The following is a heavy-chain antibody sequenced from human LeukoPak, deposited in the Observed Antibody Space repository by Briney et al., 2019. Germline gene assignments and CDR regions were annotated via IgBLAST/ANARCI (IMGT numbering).Heavy chain of an antibody. CDR2: ISYDGSNK. Sequence: GRSLRLSCAASGFTFNTYGMHWVRQAPGKGLEWVAVISYDGSNKYYADSVKGRFTISRDNSKNMLYLQMNSLRAEDTAVYYCARGDLGATPLDYWGQGTLVTVSS. CDR1: GFTFNTYG. J-gene: IGHJ4*02. CDR3: ARGDLGATPLDY. D-gene: IGHD1-26*01. V-gene: IGHV3-30*03.